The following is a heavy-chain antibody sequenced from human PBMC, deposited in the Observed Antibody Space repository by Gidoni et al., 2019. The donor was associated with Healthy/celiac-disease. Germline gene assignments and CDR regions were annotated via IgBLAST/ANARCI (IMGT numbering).Heavy chain of an antibody. CDR3: ARDTYYYGSGSYYPLYYYGMDV. CDR1: GYTFTSYG. D-gene: IGHD3-10*01. V-gene: IGHV1-18*01. CDR2: ISAYNGNT. Sequence: QVQLVQSGAEVKKPGASVKVSCKASGYTFTSYGISWVRQAPGQGLEWMGWISAYNGNTNYAQKLQGRVTMTTDTSTSTAYMELRSLRSDDTAVYYCARDTYYYGSGSYYPLYYYGMDVWGQGTTVTVSS. J-gene: IGHJ6*02.